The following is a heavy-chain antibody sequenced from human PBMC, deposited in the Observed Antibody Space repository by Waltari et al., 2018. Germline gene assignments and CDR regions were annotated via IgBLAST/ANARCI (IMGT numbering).Heavy chain of an antibody. J-gene: IGHJ4*02. D-gene: IGHD3-16*01. CDR1: GYIFSNYG. V-gene: IGHV1-18*01. CDR3: ARDDVDSSAFGGF. CDR2: MRGYNGDA. Sequence: QLVQSGPEVKKPGASVKVSCKGSGYIFSNYGVTWVRQAPGQGLEWMGWMRGYNGDAKYEEKFEGRGTMTRDTSTSTAYMEIRGLRSDDTALYFCARDDVDSSAFGGFWGQGTQVTVSS.